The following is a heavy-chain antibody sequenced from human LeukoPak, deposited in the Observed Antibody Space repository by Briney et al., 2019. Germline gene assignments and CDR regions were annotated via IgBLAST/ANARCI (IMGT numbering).Heavy chain of an antibody. Sequence: GGSLRLSCAASGFTFSSYSMNWVRQAPGKGLEWVSSISSSSSYIYYADSVKGRFTISRDNAKNSLYLQMNSLRAEDTAVYYCARDAGYSYGSALDYWGQGTLVTVSS. V-gene: IGHV3-21*01. CDR1: GFTFSSYS. CDR2: ISSSSSYI. D-gene: IGHD5-18*01. J-gene: IGHJ4*02. CDR3: ARDAGYSYGSALDY.